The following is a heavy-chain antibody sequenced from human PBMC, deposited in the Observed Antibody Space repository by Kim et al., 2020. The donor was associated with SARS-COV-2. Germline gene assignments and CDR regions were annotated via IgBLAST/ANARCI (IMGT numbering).Heavy chain of an antibody. CDR3: ARGLASAYYSMIVVVITGNYFDY. D-gene: IGHD3-22*01. CDR1: GGSFSGYY. V-gene: IGHV4-34*01. Sequence: SETLSLTCAVYGGSFSGYYWSWIRQPPGKGLEWIGEINHSGSTNYNPSLKSRVTISVDTSKNQFSLKLSSVTAADTAVYHCARGLASAYYSMIVVVITGNYFDYWGQGTLVTVSS. J-gene: IGHJ4*02. CDR2: INHSGST.